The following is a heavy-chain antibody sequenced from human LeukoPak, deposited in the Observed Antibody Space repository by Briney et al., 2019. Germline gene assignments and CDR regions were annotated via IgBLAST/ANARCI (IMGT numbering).Heavy chain of an antibody. J-gene: IGHJ5*02. D-gene: IGHD4-11*01. Sequence: SEILSLTSIVSGGSISSTSSYWDWIRQSPGKGLEWIGTIYYSGSTDYNPSLKSRVTMSVETSKNQFSLKLSSVTAADTAVYYCARNISTVANGARYNWFDPWGPGTLVTVSS. V-gene: IGHV4-39*01. CDR3: ARNISTVANGARYNWFDP. CDR1: GGSISSTSSY. CDR2: IYYSGST.